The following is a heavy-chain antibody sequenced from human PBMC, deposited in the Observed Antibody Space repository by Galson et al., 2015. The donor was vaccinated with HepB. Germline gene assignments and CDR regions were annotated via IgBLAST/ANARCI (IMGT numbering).Heavy chain of an antibody. V-gene: IGHV3-23*01. J-gene: IGHJ5*01. CDR2: ITGKGDST. Sequence: SLRLSCAASGFAFDSHAMSWVRQAPGRGLEWISGITGKGDSTFYADSVKGRFNVSKEHYNNMFYLQMNSRRDEDAGLYFCAKGYGLFDSWGQGTLVTVSS. CDR3: AKGYGLFDS. CDR1: GFAFDSHA. D-gene: IGHD5-18*01.